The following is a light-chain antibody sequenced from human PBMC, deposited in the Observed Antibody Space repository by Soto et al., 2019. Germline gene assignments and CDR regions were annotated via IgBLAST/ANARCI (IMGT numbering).Light chain of an antibody. CDR2: GAS. Sequence: EIVLTQSPGTLSLSPGERATLSCRASQSVSSSYLAWYQQKPGQAPRLLIYGASSRATGIPDRFSGSGSGTDFTLPIISLQHEDFVVYYCQQYGSSPWTFGQGTKVEIK. J-gene: IGKJ1*01. V-gene: IGKV3-20*01. CDR3: QQYGSSPWT. CDR1: QSVSSSY.